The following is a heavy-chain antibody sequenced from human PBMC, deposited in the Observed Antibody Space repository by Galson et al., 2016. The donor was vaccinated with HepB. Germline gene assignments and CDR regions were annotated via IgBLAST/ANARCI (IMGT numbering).Heavy chain of an antibody. Sequence: SLRLSCAASGFTFGSYWMTWVRQAPGKGLEWVANIRQDGSEKYYVDSVKGRFTIPRDNARNSLYLQMNSLRAEDTAVYYCARDTSYGLGTSYPTCYYYYGLDVWGKGTTVTVSS. CDR3: ARDTSYGLGTSYPTCYYYYGLDV. D-gene: IGHD3-10*01. CDR1: GFTFGSYW. CDR2: IRQDGSEK. J-gene: IGHJ6*04. V-gene: IGHV3-7*01.